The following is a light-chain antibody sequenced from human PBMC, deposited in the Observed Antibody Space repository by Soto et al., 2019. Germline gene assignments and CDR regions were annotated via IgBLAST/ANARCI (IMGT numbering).Light chain of an antibody. Sequence: QSVLTQPASVSGSPGQSITISCTGTSSDVEGYNYVSWYQQHPGKAPKLIIYDVHNRPSGVSNHFSGYKSVNTASLTISGLQAEDAADYYCSSYTTISTYVFGIGTKVTVL. CDR2: DVH. CDR3: SSYTTISTYV. V-gene: IGLV2-14*01. J-gene: IGLJ1*01. CDR1: SSDVEGYNY.